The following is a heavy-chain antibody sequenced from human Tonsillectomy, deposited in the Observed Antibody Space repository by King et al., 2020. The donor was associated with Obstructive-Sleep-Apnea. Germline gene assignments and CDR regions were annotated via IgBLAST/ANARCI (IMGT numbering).Heavy chain of an antibody. CDR3: ARGEIAYGSGSYYRPAAFDI. D-gene: IGHD3-10*01. CDR2: IYDSGST. Sequence: PLQESGPGLVKPSQTLSLICTVSGGSISSGGYYWSWIRQHPGKGLEWIGNIYDSGSTHYNSSLKSRVTISVDTSKNQFSLKLSSVTAADTAVYYCARGEIAYGSGSYYRPAAFDIWGQGTMVTVSS. J-gene: IGHJ3*02. V-gene: IGHV4-31*03. CDR1: GGSISSGGYY.